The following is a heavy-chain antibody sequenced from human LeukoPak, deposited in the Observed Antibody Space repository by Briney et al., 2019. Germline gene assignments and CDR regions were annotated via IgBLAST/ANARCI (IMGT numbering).Heavy chain of an antibody. CDR3: ARDGNYDFWSGYYSYYYYMDV. CDR2: IYYSGST. V-gene: IGHV4-34*01. CDR1: GGSFSGYY. D-gene: IGHD3-3*01. Sequence: PSETLSLTCAVYGGSFSGYYWSWIRQPPGKGLEWIGSIYYSGSTYYNPSLKSRVTISVDTSKNQFSLKLSSVTAADTAVYYCARDGNYDFWSGYYSYYYYMDVWGKGTTVTVSS. J-gene: IGHJ6*03.